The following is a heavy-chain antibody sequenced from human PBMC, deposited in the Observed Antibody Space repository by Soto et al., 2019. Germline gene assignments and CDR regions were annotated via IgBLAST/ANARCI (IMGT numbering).Heavy chain of an antibody. CDR3: ARDVVEYQLLFGDAFDI. J-gene: IGHJ3*02. CDR1: GFTFSSYW. CDR2: INSDGSST. Sequence: GGSLRLSCAASGFTFSSYWMHWVRQAPGKGLVWVSRINSDGSSTSYADSVKGRFTISRDNAKNTLYLQMNSLRAEDTAVYYCARDVVEYQLLFGDAFDIWGQGTMVTVSS. D-gene: IGHD2-2*01. V-gene: IGHV3-74*01.